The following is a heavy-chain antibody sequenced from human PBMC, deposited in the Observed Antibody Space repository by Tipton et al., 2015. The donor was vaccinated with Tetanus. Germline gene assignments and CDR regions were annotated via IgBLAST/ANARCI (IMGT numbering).Heavy chain of an antibody. V-gene: IGHV4-31*03. Sequence: TLSLTCTVSGGSLRSGGYYWSWIRQHPVKGLEWIGYIYYTGNTYYNPSLKSRVTISVDTSKNQFSLKLSSVTAADTAVYYCARRSVSARFDDWGQGTLVTVSS. CDR1: GGSLRSGGYY. J-gene: IGHJ4*02. CDR3: ARRSVSARFDD. CDR2: IYYTGNT. D-gene: IGHD6-6*01.